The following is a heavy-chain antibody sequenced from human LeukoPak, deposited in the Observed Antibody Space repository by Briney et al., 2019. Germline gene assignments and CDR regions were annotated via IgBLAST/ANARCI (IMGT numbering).Heavy chain of an antibody. J-gene: IGHJ6*03. CDR2: INHSGST. D-gene: IGHD3-9*01. CDR3: ARARPKNYDILTGWYYYMDV. Sequence: PSETLSLTCAVYGGSFSGYYWSWIRQPPGKGLEWIGEINHSGSTNYNPSLKSRVTISVDTSKNQFSLKLSSVTAADTAVYYCARARPKNYDILTGWYYYMDVWGKGTTVTVSS. V-gene: IGHV4-34*01. CDR1: GGSFSGYY.